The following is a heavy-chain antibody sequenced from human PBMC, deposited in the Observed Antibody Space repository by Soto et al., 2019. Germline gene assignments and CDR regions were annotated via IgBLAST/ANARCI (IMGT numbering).Heavy chain of an antibody. D-gene: IGHD3-3*01. V-gene: IGHV6-1*01. CDR1: WDNVSSNTAA. CDR3: ARARVTIFGVVIHRYYYGMDV. CDR2: TYYRSKWYN. Sequence: SQTRSLTCAISWDNVSSNTAAWNWIRQSPSRGLEWLGRTYYRSKWYNDYAVSVKSRITINPDTSKNQFSLQLNSVTPEDTAVYYCARARVTIFGVVIHRYYYGMDVWGQGTTVTVS. J-gene: IGHJ6*02.